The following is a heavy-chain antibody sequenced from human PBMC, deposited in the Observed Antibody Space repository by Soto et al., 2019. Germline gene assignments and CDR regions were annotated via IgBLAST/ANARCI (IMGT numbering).Heavy chain of an antibody. CDR2: VSHIGAT. Sequence: QVHLQESGPGLVKPSETLSLTCTVSGDSMHSYYWTWIRQPPGKGLEWSGYVSHIGATNYNPSLESRITISVDTSKNQFSLKLKSVTAADTAIYYGARVDLGYYGPSDPDYWGQGTLVTVSS. J-gene: IGHJ4*02. CDR1: GDSMHSYY. V-gene: IGHV4-59*12. CDR3: ARVDLGYYGPSDPDY. D-gene: IGHD1-26*01.